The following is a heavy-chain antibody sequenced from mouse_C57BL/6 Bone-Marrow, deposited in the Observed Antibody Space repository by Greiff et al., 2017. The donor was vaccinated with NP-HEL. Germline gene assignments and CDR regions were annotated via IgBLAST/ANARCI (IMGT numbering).Heavy chain of an antibody. CDR2: IYPGSGNT. V-gene: IGHV1-76*01. D-gene: IGHD1-2*01. CDR1: GYTFTDYY. CDR3: ARGITTAVDY. J-gene: IGHJ2*01. Sequence: QVQLQQSGAELVRPGASVKLSCKASGYTFTDYYINWVKQRPGQGLEWIARIYPGSGNTYYNEKFKGKATLTAEKSSSTAYMQLSSLTSEDSAVYFCARGITTAVDYWGQGTTLTVSS.